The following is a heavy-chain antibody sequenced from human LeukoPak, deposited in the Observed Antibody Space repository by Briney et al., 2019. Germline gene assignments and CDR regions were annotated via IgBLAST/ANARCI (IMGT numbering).Heavy chain of an antibody. CDR3: ARDMSEGGEIAAGYYYFYMDV. Sequence: SVKVSCKASGGSFSSYAISWVRQAPGQGLEWMGRFIPFFGTSNYAQKFQGRVTITADKSTTTVYMELSSLTSEDTATYYCARDMSEGGEIAAGYYYFYMDVWGKGTTVTVSS. CDR2: FIPFFGTS. J-gene: IGHJ6*03. V-gene: IGHV1-69*06. CDR1: GGSFSSYA. D-gene: IGHD6-25*01.